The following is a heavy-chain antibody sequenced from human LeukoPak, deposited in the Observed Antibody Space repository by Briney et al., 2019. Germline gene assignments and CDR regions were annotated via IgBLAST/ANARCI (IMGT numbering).Heavy chain of an antibody. J-gene: IGHJ4*02. CDR3: AGDFDY. V-gene: IGHV3-30*02. CDR1: GFTFSSYW. CDR2: IRYDGSNK. Sequence: GGSLRLSCEASGFTFSSYWMSRVRQAPGKGLEWVAFIRYDGSNKYYADSVKGRFTISRDNSKNMLYLQMNSLRAEDTAVYYCAGDFDYWGQGTLVTVSS.